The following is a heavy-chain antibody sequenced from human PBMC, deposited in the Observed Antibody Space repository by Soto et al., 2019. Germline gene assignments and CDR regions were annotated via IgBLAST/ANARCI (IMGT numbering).Heavy chain of an antibody. CDR2: IFRTGDT. V-gene: IGHV4-4*02. D-gene: IGHD3-10*01. CDR1: GGSIYGSNW. CDR3: AGDTVYYGMDA. J-gene: IGHJ6*02. Sequence: VQLHESGPGLVKPSGTLSLTCTVSGGSIYGSNWWTWVRQVPGKGLEWIGEIFRTGDTNYNPSLRSRVTISIDTSESQFSLKMTSVTAADTAVYYCAGDTVYYGMDAWGQGTTVSVS.